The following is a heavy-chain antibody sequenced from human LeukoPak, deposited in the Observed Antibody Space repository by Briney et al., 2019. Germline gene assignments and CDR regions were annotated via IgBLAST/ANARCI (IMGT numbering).Heavy chain of an antibody. V-gene: IGHV4-61*02. J-gene: IGHJ5*02. CDR3: AREGYMIDP. D-gene: IGHD6-13*01. CDR2: IYTSGST. CDR1: GGSISSGSYY. Sequence: TLSLTCTVSGGSISSGSYYWSWIRQPAGKGLEWIGRIYTSGSTNYNPSLKSRVTISVDTSKNQFSLKLSSVTAADTAVYYCAREGYMIDPWGQGTLVTVSS.